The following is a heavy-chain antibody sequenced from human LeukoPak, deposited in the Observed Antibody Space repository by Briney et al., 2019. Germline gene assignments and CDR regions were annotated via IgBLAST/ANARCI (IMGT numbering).Heavy chain of an antibody. CDR2: VNGRGATT. V-gene: IGHV3-23*01. D-gene: IGHD7-27*01. CDR3: AKAPATGEGYYFYYMDV. CDR1: GFTFSDYA. J-gene: IGHJ6*03. Sequence: GGSLRLSCAASGFTSGFTFSDYAVSWVRQAPGKGPEWVASVNGRGATTYYADSVRGRFTISRDNSKNTVYLQMISLGADDTAVYFCAKAPATGEGYYFYYMDVWGKGTTVTVSS.